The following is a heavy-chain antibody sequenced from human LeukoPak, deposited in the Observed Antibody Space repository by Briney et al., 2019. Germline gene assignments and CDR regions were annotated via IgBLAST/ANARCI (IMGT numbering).Heavy chain of an antibody. Sequence: SVKVSCKASGGTFSSYAISWVRQAPGQGLEWMGRIIPILGIANYAQKFQGRVTITADKSTSTAYMELSSLRSEDTAVYYCARGPRYSNTDTNFDYWGQGTLVTVSS. D-gene: IGHD4-11*01. CDR3: ARGPRYSNTDTNFDY. CDR2: IIPILGIA. CDR1: GGTFSSYA. V-gene: IGHV1-69*04. J-gene: IGHJ4*02.